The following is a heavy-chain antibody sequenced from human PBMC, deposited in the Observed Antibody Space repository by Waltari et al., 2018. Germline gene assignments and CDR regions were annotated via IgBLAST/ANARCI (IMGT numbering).Heavy chain of an antibody. V-gene: IGHV4-34*01. CDR2: INHSTNTNNDPSLKYRVS. J-gene: IGHJ2*01. CDR3: ASLTVAGTYV. Sequence: QVRLQQWGAGLLKPSATLSLTCAVYGGSFSGYYWTLIRQPPGKGREWIGEINHSTNTNNDPSLKYRVSNNNPSLKGRVTISADASKNQFSLKLTSVTAADTAMYYCASLTVAGTYVWGRGTQVTVSS. CDR1: GGSFSGYY. D-gene: IGHD6-19*01.